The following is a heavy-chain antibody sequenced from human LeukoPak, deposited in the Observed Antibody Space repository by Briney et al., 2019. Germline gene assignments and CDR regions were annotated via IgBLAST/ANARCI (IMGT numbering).Heavy chain of an antibody. CDR2: INPNSGGT. J-gene: IGHJ5*02. CDR1: GYTFTGYY. Sequence: GASVKVSCKASGYTFTGYYMHWVRQAPVQGLEWMGRINPNSGGTNYAQKFQGRVTMTRDTSISTAYMELSRLRSDDTAVYYCARGGDGYNTPDWFDPWGQGTLVTVSS. CDR3: ARGGDGYNTPDWFDP. V-gene: IGHV1-2*06. D-gene: IGHD5-24*01.